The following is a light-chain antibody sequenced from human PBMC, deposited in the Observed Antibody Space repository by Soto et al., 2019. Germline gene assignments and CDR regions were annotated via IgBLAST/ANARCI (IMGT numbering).Light chain of an antibody. CDR3: CSYAVIYSSV. Sequence: QSVLTQLRSVSGYPGQSVTISCTGTNSDVGGYNYVSWYQQHPGRAPKLMIFDVTTRPSGVPDRFSGSRSGITASLTISGLQGEDEADYYCCSYAVIYSSVFGSGTNATVL. CDR2: DVT. J-gene: IGLJ1*01. CDR1: NSDVGGYNY. V-gene: IGLV2-11*01.